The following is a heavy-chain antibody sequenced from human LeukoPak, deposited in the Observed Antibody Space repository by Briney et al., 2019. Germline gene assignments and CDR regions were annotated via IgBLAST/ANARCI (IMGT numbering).Heavy chain of an antibody. J-gene: IGHJ4*02. V-gene: IGHV4-59*08. D-gene: IGHD6-13*01. Sequence: PSETLSLTCTVSAPSISSYYWSCIRQPPGKGLEWSGYIYYSGTTNYNPSLKSRVTISVDTSKTQFSLKLSSVPAADTAVYYCARLVLVPRSYYFAYWVQGTLVTVSS. CDR3: ARLVLVPRSYYFAY. CDR1: APSISSYY. CDR2: IYYSGTT.